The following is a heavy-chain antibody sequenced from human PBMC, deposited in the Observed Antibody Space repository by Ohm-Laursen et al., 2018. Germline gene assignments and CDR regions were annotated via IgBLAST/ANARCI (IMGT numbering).Heavy chain of an antibody. CDR3: AGRYYYGSGSPWGMDV. V-gene: IGHV1-2*02. D-gene: IGHD3-10*01. J-gene: IGHJ6*02. Sequence: ASVKVSCKASGYTFTNYYMHWVRQAPGQGLEWMGWINPNSGGTNYAQKFQGRVTMTRDTSISTAYMELSSLRSEDTAVYYCAGRYYYGSGSPWGMDVWGQGTTVTVSS. CDR1: GYTFTNYY. CDR2: INPNSGGT.